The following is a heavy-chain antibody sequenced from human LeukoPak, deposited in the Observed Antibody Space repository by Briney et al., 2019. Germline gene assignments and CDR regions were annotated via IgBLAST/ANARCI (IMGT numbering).Heavy chain of an antibody. D-gene: IGHD2-2*01. Sequence: GGSLRLSCAASGFTFSSYSMSWVRQAPGKGLEWVSGISGSGGSTDYADSVKGRFTISRDNSKNTLYLQMNSLRVKDTAVYYCAKDPGYQVVYCFDYWGQGTLVTVSS. V-gene: IGHV3-23*01. CDR2: ISGSGGST. J-gene: IGHJ4*02. CDR1: GFTFSSYS. CDR3: AKDPGYQVVYCFDY.